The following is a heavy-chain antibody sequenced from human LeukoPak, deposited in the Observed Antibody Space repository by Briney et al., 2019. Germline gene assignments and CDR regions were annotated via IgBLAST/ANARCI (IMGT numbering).Heavy chain of an antibody. CDR3: ARDADYVWRSYRPGDY. Sequence: KTGGSLRLSCAASGFTFSSYSMNWVRQAPGKGLEWVSSISSSSSYIYYADSVKGRFTISRDNAKNSLYLQMNNLRAEDTAVYYCARDADYVWRSYRPGDYWGQGTLVTVS. J-gene: IGHJ4*02. CDR1: GFTFSSYS. CDR2: ISSSSSYI. D-gene: IGHD3-16*02. V-gene: IGHV3-21*01.